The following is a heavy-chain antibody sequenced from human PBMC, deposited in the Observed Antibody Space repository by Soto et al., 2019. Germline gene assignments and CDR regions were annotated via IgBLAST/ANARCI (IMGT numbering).Heavy chain of an antibody. J-gene: IGHJ4*02. Sequence: GGTLRLYCAASGFTFSSYSMNWVRQAPGKGLEWVSSISSSSSYIYYADSVKGRFTIPRDNAKNSLYLQMNSLRAEDTAVYYCARDIYDSSGYNDYWGQGTLVTVSS. CDR2: ISSSSSYI. V-gene: IGHV3-21*01. CDR3: ARDIYDSSGYNDY. CDR1: GFTFSSYS. D-gene: IGHD3-22*01.